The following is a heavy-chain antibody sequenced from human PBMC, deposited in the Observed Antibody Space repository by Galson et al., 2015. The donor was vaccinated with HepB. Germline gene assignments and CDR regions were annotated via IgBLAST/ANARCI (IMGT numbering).Heavy chain of an antibody. J-gene: IGHJ4*02. CDR2: ITWNSGFT. Sequence: LRLSCAASGCTFDDYAMHWVRQAPGKGLEWVSGITWNSGFTAYADSVKGGFTISRDNAENSLYLQMNSLRVDDTAFYYCAKVNFRVDYSNYGGAFDYWGQGTLVTVSS. CDR1: GCTFDDYA. CDR3: AKVNFRVDYSNYGGAFDY. D-gene: IGHD4-11*01. V-gene: IGHV3-9*01.